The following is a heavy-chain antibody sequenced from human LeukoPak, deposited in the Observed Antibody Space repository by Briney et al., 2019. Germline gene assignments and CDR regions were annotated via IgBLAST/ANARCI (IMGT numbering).Heavy chain of an antibody. V-gene: IGHV5-51*01. D-gene: IGHD3-16*01. CDR2: IYPGDSDT. CDR3: ARAPGPYDYAWGSPIDY. CDR1: GYSFTSYW. J-gene: IGHJ4*02. Sequence: GESLKISCKGSGYSFTSYWIGWVRPMPGKGLEWMGIIYPGDSDTRYSPSFQGQVTISADKSISTAYLQWSSLKASDTAMYYCARAPGPYDYAWGSPIDYWGQGTLVTVSS.